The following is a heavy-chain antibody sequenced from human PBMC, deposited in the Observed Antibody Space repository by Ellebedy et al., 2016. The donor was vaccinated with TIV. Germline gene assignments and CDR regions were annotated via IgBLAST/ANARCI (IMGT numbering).Heavy chain of an antibody. V-gene: IGHV1-46*01. D-gene: IGHD6-6*01. CDR2: IEPSGCTT. J-gene: IGHJ6*02. CDR1: GYTFTHYY. Sequence: AASVKVSCKASGYTFTHYYMHWVRQAPGQGLEWMGIIEPSGCTTNFAQKLQGRVTVTRETSTSTVYMELRSLRSEDTAVDYCAREDLLPNSSSHHYGIDVWGQGTTVTVSS. CDR3: AREDLLPNSSSHHYGIDV.